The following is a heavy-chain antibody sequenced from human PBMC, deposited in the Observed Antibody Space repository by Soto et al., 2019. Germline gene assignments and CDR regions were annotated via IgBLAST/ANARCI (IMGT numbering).Heavy chain of an antibody. CDR2: IYYSGGT. CDR1: GGYITSFH. J-gene: IGHJ4*02. Sequence: SETLSLTCTVSGGYITSFHLSWIRQPPGKGLEWIGYIYYSGGTRYNPSLKSRVTISVDTSKKQFSLTLSSVTAADTAVYYCAADTSGYYQFDYWGQGTLVTVS. CDR3: AADTSGYYQFDY. V-gene: IGHV4-59*08. D-gene: IGHD3-22*01.